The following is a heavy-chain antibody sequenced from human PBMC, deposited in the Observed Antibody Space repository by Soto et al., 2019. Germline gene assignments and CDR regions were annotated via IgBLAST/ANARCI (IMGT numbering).Heavy chain of an antibody. Sequence: ASVKVSCKASGYTFTSYAMHWVRQAPGQRLEWMGWINAGNGNTKYSQKFQGRVTITRDTSASTAYMELNSLRAEDTAVYYCARDHIAPTILFDSWGQGTLVTVSS. D-gene: IGHD5-12*01. CDR2: INAGNGNT. CDR3: ARDHIAPTILFDS. V-gene: IGHV1-3*01. J-gene: IGHJ4*02. CDR1: GYTFTSYA.